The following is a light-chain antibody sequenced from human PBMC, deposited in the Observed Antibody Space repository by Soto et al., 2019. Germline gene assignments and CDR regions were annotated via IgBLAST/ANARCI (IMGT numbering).Light chain of an antibody. V-gene: IGLV3-21*02. CDR1: NIGGKS. Sequence: SYDLTHPPSVSVAPGQTARITCGGNNIGGKSVHWYQQKPGQAPVLVVYDDSDRPSGIPDRFSGSNSGDTATLTIRRVEAGDEADYYCHVWDSSSDHYVFGTGPKVTVL. J-gene: IGLJ1*01. CDR3: HVWDSSSDHYV. CDR2: DDS.